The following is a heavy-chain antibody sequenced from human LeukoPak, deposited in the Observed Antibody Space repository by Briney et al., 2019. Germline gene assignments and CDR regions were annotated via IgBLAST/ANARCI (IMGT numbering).Heavy chain of an antibody. V-gene: IGHV1-8*01. CDR3: ARELYDSPAFDI. CDR1: GYTFTSYD. J-gene: IGHJ3*02. Sequence: GASVKVSCKASGYTFTSYDINWVRQATGQGLEWMGWMNPNSGNTGYAQKFPGSVTMTRHTSMSTAYMELSSLRSEDTAVYYCARELYDSPAFDIWGQGTMVTVSS. D-gene: IGHD3-22*01. CDR2: MNPNSGNT.